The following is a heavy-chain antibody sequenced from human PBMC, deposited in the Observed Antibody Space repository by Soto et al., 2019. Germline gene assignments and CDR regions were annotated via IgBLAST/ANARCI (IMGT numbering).Heavy chain of an antibody. CDR1: GFTFSSYG. J-gene: IGHJ4*02. Sequence: GGSLRLSCAASGFTFSSYGMHWVRQAPGKGLEWVAVIWYDGSNKYYADSVKGRFTISRDNSKNTLYLQMNSLRAEDTAVYYCARGPLVFGAAIDYWGQGTLVTSPQ. D-gene: IGHD3-10*01. V-gene: IGHV3-33*01. CDR2: IWYDGSNK. CDR3: ARGPLVFGAAIDY.